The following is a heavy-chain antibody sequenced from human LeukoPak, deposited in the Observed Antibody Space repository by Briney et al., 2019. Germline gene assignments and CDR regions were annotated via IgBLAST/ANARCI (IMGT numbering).Heavy chain of an antibody. J-gene: IGHJ4*02. CDR2: IRSKAYGGTT. D-gene: IGHD3-22*01. CDR3: TREVPTSDYYDSSGYLDY. Sequence: GGSLRLSCTASGFTFGDYPMSWFRQAPGKGLEWVGFIRSKAYGGTTEYAASVKGRFTISRDDSKSIAYLQMNSLKTEDTAVYYCTREVPTSDYYDSSGYLDYWGQGTLVTVSS. CDR1: GFTFGDYP. V-gene: IGHV3-49*03.